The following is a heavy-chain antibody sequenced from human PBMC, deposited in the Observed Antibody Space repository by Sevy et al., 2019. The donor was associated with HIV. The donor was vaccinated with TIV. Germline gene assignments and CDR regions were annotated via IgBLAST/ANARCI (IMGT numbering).Heavy chain of an antibody. D-gene: IGHD3-10*01. Sequence: GGSLRLSCAASGFTFSSYEMNWVRQAPGKGLEWVSYISSSGSTIYYADSVKGRFTISRENARNSLHLQMNNLGVGDTAMYFCARGGSDAFDFLGPKGNGHRLL. CDR2: ISSSGSTI. V-gene: IGHV3-48*03. J-gene: IGHJ3*01. CDR3: ARGGSDAFDF. CDR1: GFTFSSYE.